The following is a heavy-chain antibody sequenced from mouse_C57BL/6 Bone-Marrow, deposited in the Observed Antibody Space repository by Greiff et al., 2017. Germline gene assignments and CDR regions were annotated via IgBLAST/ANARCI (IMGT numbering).Heavy chain of an antibody. V-gene: IGHV1-55*01. D-gene: IGHD1-1*01. CDR1: GYTFTRYW. J-gene: IGHJ2*01. CDR3: AREDLPVVASGYFDY. Sequence: QVQLQQPGAELVKPGASVKMSCKASGYTFTRYWITWVKQRPGQGLEWIGDFYPGSGSTNYNEKFKNKATLTVDTSSSIAYMQLSSLASEDSAVXYCAREDLPVVASGYFDYWGQGTTLTVSS. CDR2: FYPGSGST.